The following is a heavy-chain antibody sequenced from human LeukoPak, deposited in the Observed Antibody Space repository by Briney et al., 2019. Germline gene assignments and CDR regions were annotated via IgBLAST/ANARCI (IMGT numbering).Heavy chain of an antibody. D-gene: IGHD2-8*02. V-gene: IGHV5-51*01. CDR1: GYTFITYW. CDR2: ISPGDSET. CDR3: VRRRTGSFIDY. Sequence: GESLKISCQGSGYTFITYWIDWVRQMPGKSLEWMGIISPGDSETRYSPSFQGQVTISADKSITTAYLQWSSLKASDTAMYYCVRRRTGSFIDYWGQGTLVTVSS. J-gene: IGHJ4*02.